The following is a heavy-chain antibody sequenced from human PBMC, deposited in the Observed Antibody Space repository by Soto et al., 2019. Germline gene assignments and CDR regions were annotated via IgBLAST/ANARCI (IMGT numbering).Heavy chain of an antibody. CDR3: ARSVPITMVRGVMNYYYGMDV. CDR2: INAGNGNT. CDR1: GYTFTSYA. D-gene: IGHD3-10*01. Sequence: QVQLVQSGAEVKKPGASVKVSCKASGYTFTSYAMHWVRQAPGQRLEWMGWINAGNGNTKYSQKFQGSVTITRDTSASTAYMELSSLRSEDTAVYYCARSVPITMVRGVMNYYYGMDVWGQGTTVTDSS. J-gene: IGHJ6*02. V-gene: IGHV1-3*01.